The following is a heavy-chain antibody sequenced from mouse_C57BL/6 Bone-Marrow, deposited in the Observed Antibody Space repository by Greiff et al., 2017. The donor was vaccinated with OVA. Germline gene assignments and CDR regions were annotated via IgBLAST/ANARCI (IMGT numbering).Heavy chain of an antibody. J-gene: IGHJ3*01. CDR1: GFTFSSYG. Sequence: EVMLVESGGDLVKPGGSLKLSCAASGFTFSSYGMSWVRQTPDKRLEWVATISSGGSYTYYPDSVKGRFTISRDNAKNTLYLQMSSLKSEDTAMYYCARHIFITTDGFAYWGQGTLVTVSA. CDR2: ISSGGSYT. CDR3: ARHIFITTDGFAY. V-gene: IGHV5-6*01. D-gene: IGHD1-1*01.